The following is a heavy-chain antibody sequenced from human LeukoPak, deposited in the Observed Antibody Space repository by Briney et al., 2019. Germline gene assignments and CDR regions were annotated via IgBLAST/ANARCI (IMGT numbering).Heavy chain of an antibody. D-gene: IGHD3-10*01. J-gene: IGHJ6*03. V-gene: IGHV3-48*01. CDR3: ARDRTTMVRGVIPTEYYYYYYMDA. CDR1: GFTFSSYS. CDR2: ISSSSSTI. Sequence: PGGSLRLSCAASGFTFSSYSMNWVRQAPGKGLEWVSYISSSSSTIYYADSVKGRFTISRDNAKNSLYLQMNSLRAEDTAVYYCARDRTTMVRGVIPTEYYYYYYMDAWGKGTTVTISS.